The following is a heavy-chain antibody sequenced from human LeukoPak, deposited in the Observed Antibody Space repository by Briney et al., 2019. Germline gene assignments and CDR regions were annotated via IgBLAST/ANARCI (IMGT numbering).Heavy chain of an antibody. Sequence: GGSLRLSCAASGFTFSDYYMSWFRQAPGKGMEWLSYIDGNPGNTYYADSVRGRFTISRDNAKNSLYLQMNSLRGEDTAVYYCVRAYYRGYSDDFDYWGQGTLVTVSS. CDR1: GFTFSDYY. J-gene: IGHJ4*02. V-gene: IGHV3-11*01. D-gene: IGHD3-10*01. CDR2: IDGNPGNT. CDR3: VRAYYRGYSDDFDY.